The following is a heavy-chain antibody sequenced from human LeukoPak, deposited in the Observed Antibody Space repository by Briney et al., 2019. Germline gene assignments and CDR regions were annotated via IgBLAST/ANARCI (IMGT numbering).Heavy chain of an antibody. CDR3: ARGGGYSREDFDY. D-gene: IGHD2-15*01. CDR2: IIPIFGTA. CDR1: GYTFTSYG. V-gene: IGHV1-69*13. J-gene: IGHJ4*02. Sequence: SVKVSCKASGYTFTSYGISWVRQAPGQGLEWMGGIIPIFGTANYAQKFQGRVTITADESTSTAYMELSSLGSEDTAVYYCARGGGYSREDFDYWGQGTLVTVSS.